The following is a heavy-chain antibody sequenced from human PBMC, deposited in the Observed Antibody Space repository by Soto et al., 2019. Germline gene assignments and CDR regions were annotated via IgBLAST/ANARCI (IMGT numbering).Heavy chain of an antibody. CDR1: GYTFTSYY. J-gene: IGHJ6*02. V-gene: IGHV1-46*01. CDR2: INPSGGST. D-gene: IGHD1-26*01. Sequence: ASVKVSCKASGYTFTSYYMHWVRQAPGQGLEWMGMINPSGGSTSYAQKFQGRVTMTRDTSTSTVYMELSSLRSEDTAVYYCARDWDSGAPYYYYGMDVWGQGTTVTVSS. CDR3: ARDWDSGAPYYYYGMDV.